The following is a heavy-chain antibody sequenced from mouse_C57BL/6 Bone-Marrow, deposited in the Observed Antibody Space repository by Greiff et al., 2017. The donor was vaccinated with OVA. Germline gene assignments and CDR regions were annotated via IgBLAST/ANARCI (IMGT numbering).Heavy chain of an antibody. CDR2: IHPNSGST. V-gene: IGHV1-64*01. D-gene: IGHD1-1*01. CDR1: GYTFTSYW. CDR3: ARLGFSGSSYWYFDV. Sequence: VQLQQPGAELVKPGASVKLSCKASGYTFTSYWMHWVKQRPGQGLEWIGMIHPNSGSTNYNEKFKSKATLTVDKSSRPAYMQLSSLTSEDSAVYYCARLGFSGSSYWYFDVWGTGTTVTVSS. J-gene: IGHJ1*03.